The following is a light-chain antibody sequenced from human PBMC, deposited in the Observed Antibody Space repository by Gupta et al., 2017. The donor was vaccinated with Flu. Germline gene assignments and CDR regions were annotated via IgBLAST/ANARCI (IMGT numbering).Light chain of an antibody. Sequence: DIVMTQSPDSLAVSLGARAPINCKSSQSILYSSNNKNYLAWYQQKPGQPPKLLIYWASTRESGVPDRFSGSGSGTDFTLTISSLQAEDVAVYYCQQYYNTPTFGGGTKVEIK. J-gene: IGKJ4*01. V-gene: IGKV4-1*01. CDR3: QQYYNTPT. CDR2: WAS. CDR1: QSILYSSNNKNY.